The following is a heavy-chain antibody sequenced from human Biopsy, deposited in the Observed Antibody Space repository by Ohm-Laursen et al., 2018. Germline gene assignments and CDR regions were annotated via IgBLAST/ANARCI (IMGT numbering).Heavy chain of an antibody. J-gene: IGHJ4*02. D-gene: IGHD6-19*01. V-gene: IGHV3-66*01. CDR1: GFTVSSNY. CDR3: AREYSSGWYEGRAFDY. Sequence: GSLRLSCTASGFTVSSNYMSWVRQAPGKGLEWVSVIYSGGSTYYADSVKGRFTISRDNSKNTLYLQMNSLRAEDTAVYYCAREYSSGWYEGRAFDYWGQGTLVTVSS. CDR2: IYSGGST.